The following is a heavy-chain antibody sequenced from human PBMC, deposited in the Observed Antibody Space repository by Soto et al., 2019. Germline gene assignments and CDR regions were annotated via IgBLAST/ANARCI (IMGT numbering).Heavy chain of an antibody. CDR2: VHYTGST. D-gene: IGHD1-20*01. Sequence: LSETLSLTCTVSGGSISTRTFYCGWVRQPPGKGPEWIASVHYTGSTYYNPSLKSRVTISVDTSKNQFSLNLSSVTAADTAVYYCARGGAYNWNVYAFDIWGQGTMVTVSS. CDR1: GGSISTRTFY. CDR3: ARGGAYNWNVYAFDI. J-gene: IGHJ3*02. V-gene: IGHV4-39*01.